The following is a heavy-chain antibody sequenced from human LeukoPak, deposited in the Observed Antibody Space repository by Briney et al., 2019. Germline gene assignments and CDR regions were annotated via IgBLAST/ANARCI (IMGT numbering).Heavy chain of an antibody. CDR1: GFTFTNYA. CDR2: VRGGGTNT. V-gene: IGHV3-23*01. Sequence: GGSLRLSCEASGFTFTNYAMNWVRQAPGKGLEWVSAVRGGGTNTYYADSVKGRFTISRENSKNTLYLQMNSLGAEDTAVYYCAKGPPGAAADYYFDYWGQGTLVTVSS. CDR3: AKGPPGAAADYYFDY. D-gene: IGHD6-13*01. J-gene: IGHJ4*02.